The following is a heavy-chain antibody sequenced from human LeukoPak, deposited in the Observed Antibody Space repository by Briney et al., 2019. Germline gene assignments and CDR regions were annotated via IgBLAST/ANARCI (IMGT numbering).Heavy chain of an antibody. CDR2: ISGSGGST. V-gene: IGHV3-23*01. Sequence: GGSLRLSCAASGFTFRSYTMSWVRQTPGKGLEWVSTISGSGGSTYLADSVKGRFTISRDNSKNTLYLQMNSLRAEDTAVYYCAKAGAMVRGSALTGDPWGQGTLVTVSS. CDR1: GFTFRSYT. J-gene: IGHJ5*02. D-gene: IGHD3-10*01. CDR3: AKAGAMVRGSALTGDP.